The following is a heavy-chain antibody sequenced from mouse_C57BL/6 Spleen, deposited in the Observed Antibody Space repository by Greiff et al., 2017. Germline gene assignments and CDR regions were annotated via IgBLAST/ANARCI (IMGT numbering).Heavy chain of an antibody. CDR2: IHPNSGST. V-gene: IGHV1-64*01. CDR1: GYTFTSYW. Sequence: QVQLQQPGAELVKPGASVKLSCKASGYTFTSYWMHWVKQRPGQGLEWIGMIHPNSGSTNYNEKFKSKATLTVDKSSSTAYMQLSSLTSEDSAVYYCARRSNYLYWYFDVWGTGTTVTVSS. CDR3: ARRSNYLYWYFDV. D-gene: IGHD2-5*01. J-gene: IGHJ1*03.